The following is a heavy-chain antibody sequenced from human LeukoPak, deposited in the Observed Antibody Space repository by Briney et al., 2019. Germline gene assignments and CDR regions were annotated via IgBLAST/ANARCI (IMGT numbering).Heavy chain of an antibody. D-gene: IGHD5-12*01. CDR1: GDSFSSNSAA. J-gene: IGHJ6*03. CDR3: ARDSNSGQDV. CDR2: TYYRSKWYN. V-gene: IGHV6-1*01. Sequence: SQTLSLTRALSGDSFSSNSAAWNWVRQSPSRGLEWLGRTYYRSKWYNDYAVSGKSLITINPDTSKNQFSLQLNSVTPEDTAVYYCARDSNSGQDVWGKGTTVTVSS.